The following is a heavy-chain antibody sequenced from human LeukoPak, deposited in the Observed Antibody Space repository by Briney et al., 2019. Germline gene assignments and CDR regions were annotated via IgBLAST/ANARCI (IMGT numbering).Heavy chain of an antibody. V-gene: IGHV4-59*01. CDR1: GGSISSYY. CDR2: IYYSGST. Sequence: KPSETLSLTCTVPGGSISSYYWSWIRQPPGKGLEWIGYIYYSGSTNYNPSLKSRVTISVDTSKNQFSLKLSSVTAADTAVYYCARERLEYDFWSGYYKGLDVWGKGTTVTVSS. CDR3: ARERLEYDFWSGYYKGLDV. D-gene: IGHD3-3*01. J-gene: IGHJ6*04.